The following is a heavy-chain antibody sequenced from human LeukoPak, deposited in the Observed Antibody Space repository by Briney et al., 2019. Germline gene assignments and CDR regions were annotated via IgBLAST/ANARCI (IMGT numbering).Heavy chain of an antibody. CDR2: IYYSGST. Sequence: PSQTLSLTCTVSGVSISSGGYYWGWIRQHPGKGLEWIGYIYYSGSTYYNPSLKSRFTISVDTSKNQFSLKLSSVTAADTAVYYCARDAEEYCSGGSCYRIDPWGQGTLVTVSS. J-gene: IGHJ5*02. D-gene: IGHD2-15*01. V-gene: IGHV4-31*03. CDR1: GVSISSGGYY. CDR3: ARDAEEYCSGGSCYRIDP.